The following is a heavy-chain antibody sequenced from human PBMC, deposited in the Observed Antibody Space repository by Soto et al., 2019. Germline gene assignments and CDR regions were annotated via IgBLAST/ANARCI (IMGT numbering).Heavy chain of an antibody. CDR2: ISSSSSYM. Sequence: EVQLVESGGGLVKPGGSLRLSCAAPGFTFISYSMNWVRQAPGKGLEWVSSISSSSSYMYYADSVKGRFTISRDNAKNSLYLQMNGLRAEDTAVYYCMRGGMDVWGQGTTVTVSS. CDR3: MRGGMDV. J-gene: IGHJ6*02. CDR1: GFTFISYS. V-gene: IGHV3-21*01.